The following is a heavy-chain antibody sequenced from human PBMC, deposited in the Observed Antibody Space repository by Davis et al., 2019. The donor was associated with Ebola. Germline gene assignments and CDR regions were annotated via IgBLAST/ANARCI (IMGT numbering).Heavy chain of an antibody. J-gene: IGHJ4*02. CDR3: ARGGHGY. CDR1: GFTFSGSA. Sequence: GESLKISCAASGFTFSGSAMHWVRQAPGQRLEWMGWINAGNGNTKYSQKFQGRVTITRDTSASTAYMELSSLRSEDTAVYYCARGGHGYWGQGTLVTVSS. V-gene: IGHV1-3*01. CDR2: INAGNGNT.